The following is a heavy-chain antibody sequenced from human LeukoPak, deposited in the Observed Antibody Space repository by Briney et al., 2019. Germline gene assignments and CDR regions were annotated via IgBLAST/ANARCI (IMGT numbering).Heavy chain of an antibody. J-gene: IGHJ4*02. CDR1: VGSISSSSYY. Sequence: PSETLSLTCTVSVGSISSSSYYWGWIRQPPGKGLEWIGSIYYSGSTYYNPSLKSRVTISVDTSKNQFSLKLSSVTAADTAVYYCARHKGLGYYGSGSYPFDYWGQGTLVTVSS. V-gene: IGHV4-39*01. CDR3: ARHKGLGYYGSGSYPFDY. CDR2: IYYSGST. D-gene: IGHD3-10*01.